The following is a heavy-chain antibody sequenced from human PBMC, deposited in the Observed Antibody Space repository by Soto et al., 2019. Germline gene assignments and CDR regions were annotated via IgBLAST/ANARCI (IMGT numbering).Heavy chain of an antibody. CDR1: GFTFSSYA. CDR3: AKDGSRYCSGGSCYFDY. J-gene: IGHJ4*02. D-gene: IGHD2-15*01. V-gene: IGHV3-23*01. Sequence: GGSLRLSCAASGFTFSSYAMSWVRQAPGKGLEWVSAISGSGGSTYYADSVKGRFTISRDNSKNTQYLQMNSLRAEDTAVYYCAKDGSRYCSGGSCYFDYWGQGTLVTVSS. CDR2: ISGSGGST.